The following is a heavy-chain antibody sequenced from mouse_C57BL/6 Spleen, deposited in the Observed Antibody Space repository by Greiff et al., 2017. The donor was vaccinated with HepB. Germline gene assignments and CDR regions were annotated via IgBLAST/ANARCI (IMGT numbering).Heavy chain of an antibody. D-gene: IGHD1-1*01. CDR1: GFTFSDYG. CDR3: ARSYYYGSSSYYFDY. Sequence: EVQLVESGGGLVKPGGSLKLSCAASGFTFSDYGMHWVRQAPEKGLEWVAYISSGSSTIYYADTVKGRFTISRDNAKNTLFLQMTSLRSEDTAMYYCARSYYYGSSSYYFDYWGQGTTLTVSS. CDR2: ISSGSSTI. V-gene: IGHV5-17*01. J-gene: IGHJ2*01.